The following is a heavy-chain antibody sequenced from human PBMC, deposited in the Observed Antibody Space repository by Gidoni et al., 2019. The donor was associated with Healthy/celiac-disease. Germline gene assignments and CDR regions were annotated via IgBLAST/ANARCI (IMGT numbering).Heavy chain of an antibody. D-gene: IGHD6-19*01. V-gene: IGHV3-23*01. Sequence: EVQLLESGGGLVQPGGSLRLSCAASGFPFRSYDLSWVRQAPGKGLEWVSAISGSGGSTYYADSVKGRFTISRDNSKNTLYLQMNSLRAEDTAVYYCAKGGSGWQYYFDYWGQGTLVTVSS. CDR1: GFPFRSYD. J-gene: IGHJ4*02. CDR3: AKGGSGWQYYFDY. CDR2: ISGSGGST.